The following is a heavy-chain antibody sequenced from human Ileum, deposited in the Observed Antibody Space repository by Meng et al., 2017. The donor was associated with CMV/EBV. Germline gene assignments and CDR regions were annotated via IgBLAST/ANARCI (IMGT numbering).Heavy chain of an antibody. Sequence: GGSLRLSCAASGFAFSRYAMHWVRQAPGKGLEWVSVITRGGETYYADSMKGQFTITRDNSENTLYLQMNSLRAEDTAVYYCAKVSTFAYGPGSYFDYWGPGTRVTVSS. J-gene: IGHJ4*02. CDR1: GFAFSRYA. CDR2: ITRGGET. V-gene: IGHV3-23*03. CDR3: AKVSTFAYGPGSYFDY. D-gene: IGHD3-10*01.